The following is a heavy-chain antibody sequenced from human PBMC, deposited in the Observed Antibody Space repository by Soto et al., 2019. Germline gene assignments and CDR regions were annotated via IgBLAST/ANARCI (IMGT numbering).Heavy chain of an antibody. J-gene: IGHJ4*02. CDR1: GGTFSSYA. V-gene: IGHV1-69*12. Sequence: QVQLVQSGAEVKKPGSSVNVSCKASGGTFSSYAISWVRQAPGQGLEWIGGIIPIFDTPNYVPKFQDRVTITADESTSTAYMELSSLKSEDTAVYYCARDAGSSFDYWGQGTLVTVSS. CDR3: ARDAGSSFDY. D-gene: IGHD3-10*01. CDR2: IIPIFDTP.